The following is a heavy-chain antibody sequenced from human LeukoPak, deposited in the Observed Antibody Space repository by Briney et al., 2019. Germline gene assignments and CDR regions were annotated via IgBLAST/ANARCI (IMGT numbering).Heavy chain of an antibody. D-gene: IGHD6-13*01. CDR1: GFTFRSHA. CDR2: IYENGGTT. Sequence: GGSLRLSCVGSGFTFRSHAMSWVRQAPEKGLEFVSGIYENGGTTYYADSVKGRFTISRDNSKNTLSLQMNSLRADDTAVYYCARPESSTAAAACFDYWGQGALVTVSS. J-gene: IGHJ4*02. V-gene: IGHV3-23*01. CDR3: ARPESSTAAAACFDY.